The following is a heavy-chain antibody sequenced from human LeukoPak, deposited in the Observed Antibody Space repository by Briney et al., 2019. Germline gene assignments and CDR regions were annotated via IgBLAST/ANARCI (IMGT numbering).Heavy chain of an antibody. CDR1: GFTFSSYA. V-gene: IGHV3-30*04. Sequence: GGSLRLSCAASGFTFSSYAMLWVRQAPGKGLEWVAIISYDGSNKYYADSVKGRFTISRDSSKNTLYLQMNSLTAEDTAVYYCARDTHNFDYWGHGTLVTVS. D-gene: IGHD2-21*01. CDR2: ISYDGSNK. CDR3: ARDTHNFDY. J-gene: IGHJ4*01.